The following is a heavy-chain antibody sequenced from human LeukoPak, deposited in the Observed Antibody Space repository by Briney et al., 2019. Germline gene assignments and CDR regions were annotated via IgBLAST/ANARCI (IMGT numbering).Heavy chain of an antibody. J-gene: IGHJ3*02. CDR2: ISSTSRYV. V-gene: IGHV3-21*01. D-gene: IGHD2-2*01. CDR1: GFTFSSYA. CDR3: ATTEIVVEPAATIKNAFDI. Sequence: GASLRLSCAASGFTFSSYAMSWVRQAPGQGLEWVSSISSTSRYVYYADSVKGRFTISRDNAKNSLYLQMNSLRAEDAAVYYCATTEIVVEPAATIKNAFDIWGQGTTVTVSS.